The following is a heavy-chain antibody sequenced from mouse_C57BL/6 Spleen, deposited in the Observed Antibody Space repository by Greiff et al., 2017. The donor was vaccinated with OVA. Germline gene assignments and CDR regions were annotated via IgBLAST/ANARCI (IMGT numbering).Heavy chain of an antibody. Sequence: EVMLVESGGGLVKPGGSLKLSCAASGFTFSSYAMSWVRQTPEKRLEWVATISDGGSYTYYPDNVKGRFTISRDNSKNNLYLQMSHLTSEDTAMYYCARERIYEGYFDYWGQGTTLTVSS. D-gene: IGHD2-3*01. V-gene: IGHV5-4*01. CDR3: ARERIYEGYFDY. CDR1: GFTFSSYA. CDR2: ISDGGSYT. J-gene: IGHJ2*01.